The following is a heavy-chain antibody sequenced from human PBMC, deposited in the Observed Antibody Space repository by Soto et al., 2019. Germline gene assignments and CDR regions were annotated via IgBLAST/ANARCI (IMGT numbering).Heavy chain of an antibody. CDR1: GGSFSGYY. J-gene: IGHJ4*02. V-gene: IGHV4-34*01. CDR3: ARGVGYSYGQFDY. Sequence: PSETLSLTCAVYGGSFSGYYWSWIRQPPGKGLEWIGEINHSGSTNYNPSLKSRVTISVDTSKNQFSLKLSSVTAADTAVYYCARGVGYSYGQFDYWGEGTLGTVAS. D-gene: IGHD5-18*01. CDR2: INHSGST.